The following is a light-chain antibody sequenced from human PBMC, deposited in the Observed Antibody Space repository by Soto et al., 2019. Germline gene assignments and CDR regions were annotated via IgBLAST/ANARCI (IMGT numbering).Light chain of an antibody. J-gene: IGKJ1*01. Sequence: EIVLTQSPGTLSLSPGERATLSCRASQSVSSNYLAWYQQKPGQAPRLLIYGASSRATGIPDRFSGSGSGTDFTLTISRLEPEDFAVYYFQQYGSSRATFGQGTKGEIK. V-gene: IGKV3-20*01. CDR3: QQYGSSRAT. CDR2: GAS. CDR1: QSVSSNY.